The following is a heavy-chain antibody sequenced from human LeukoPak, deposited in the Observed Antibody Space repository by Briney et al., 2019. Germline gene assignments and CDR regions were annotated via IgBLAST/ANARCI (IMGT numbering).Heavy chain of an antibody. V-gene: IGHV3-23*01. CDR3: AKGYSSSSSFDY. CDR1: GFTFSSHA. CDR2: ISASGGTT. Sequence: GASLRLSCAASGFTFSSHAMSWARQAPGKGLEWVSAISASGGTTYYPDSVKGRFTISRDNSKNTRYLEMNRLRAADTAIYYCAKGYSSSSSFDYWGQATLVTVSS. J-gene: IGHJ4*02. D-gene: IGHD6-6*01.